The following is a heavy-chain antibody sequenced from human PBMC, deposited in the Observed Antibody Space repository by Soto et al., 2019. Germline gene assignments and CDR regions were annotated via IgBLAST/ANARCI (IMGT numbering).Heavy chain of an antibody. D-gene: IGHD3-3*01. CDR1: GGSISSSSYY. CDR3: ASFSNYYDFYFDY. J-gene: IGHJ4*02. CDR2: IYYSGST. V-gene: IGHV4-39*01. Sequence: SETLSLTCTVSGGSISSSSYYWGWIRQPPGKGLEWIGSIYYSGSTYYNPSLKSRVTISVDTSKNQFSLKLSSVTAADTAVYYCASFSNYYDFYFDYWGQGTLVTVSS.